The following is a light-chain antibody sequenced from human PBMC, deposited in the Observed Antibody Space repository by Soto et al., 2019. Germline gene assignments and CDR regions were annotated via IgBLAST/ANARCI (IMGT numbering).Light chain of an antibody. V-gene: IGKV1-5*03. J-gene: IGKJ1*01. CDR2: KAS. Sequence: DIQLTQSPSTLSASGGDRVTITCRAGQSISSWMAWYQQKPGKAPKLLIYKASTLESGVPSRFSGSGSGTEFTLTISGLQPDDFATYYCQQYNSNSRTFGQGTKV. CDR3: QQYNSNSRT. CDR1: QSISSW.